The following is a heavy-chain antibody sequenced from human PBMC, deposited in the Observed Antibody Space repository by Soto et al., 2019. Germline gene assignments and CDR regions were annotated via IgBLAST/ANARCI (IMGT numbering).Heavy chain of an antibody. Sequence: SETLSLTCTVSGGSISSYYWGWIRQPPGKGLECIANIYYDGSTYYNPSLKSRVTISVDTSKNQFSLRLSSVTAADTAVYYCARSSIAPRLFMYPFDYWGQGTLVTVSS. V-gene: IGHV4-59*04. CDR3: ARSSIAPRLFMYPFDY. CDR1: GGSISSYY. J-gene: IGHJ4*02. CDR2: IYYDGST. D-gene: IGHD6-6*01.